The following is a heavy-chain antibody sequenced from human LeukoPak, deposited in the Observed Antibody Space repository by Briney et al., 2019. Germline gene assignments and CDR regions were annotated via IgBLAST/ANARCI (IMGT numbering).Heavy chain of an antibody. CDR3: ARVYSSGYWEYFDY. V-gene: IGHV3-23*01. CDR2: ISGSGGST. D-gene: IGHD3-22*01. J-gene: IGHJ4*02. CDR1: GFTFSTYG. Sequence: PGGSLRLSCAASGFTFSTYGMSWVRQAPGKGLEWVSAISGSGGSTYYADSVKGRFTISRDNSKNTLYLQMNSLRAEDTAVYYCARVYSSGYWEYFDYWGQGTLVTVSS.